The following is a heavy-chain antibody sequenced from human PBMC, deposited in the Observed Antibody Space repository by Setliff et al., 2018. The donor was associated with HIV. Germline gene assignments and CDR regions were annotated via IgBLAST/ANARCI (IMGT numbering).Heavy chain of an antibody. CDR2: ISGSGGST. V-gene: IGHV3-23*01. J-gene: IGHJ5*02. CDR1: GLTFSTYA. D-gene: IGHD6-19*01. Sequence: GGSLRLSCAASGLTFSTYAMSWVRQAPGKGLEWVSAISGSGGSTYYADSVKGRFTISRDNSKNSLFLQMNSLRVEDTAVYFCVPQGPGPGSGWWRNWFDPWGQGTLVTVSS. CDR3: VPQGPGPGSGWWRNWFDP.